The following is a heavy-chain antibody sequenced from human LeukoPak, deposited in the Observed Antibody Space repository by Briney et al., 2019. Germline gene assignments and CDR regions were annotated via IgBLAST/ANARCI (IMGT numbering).Heavy chain of an antibody. V-gene: IGHV1-2*02. CDR3: ARATYYYGSGSYSYYYYMDV. Sequence: ASVKVSCKASGYTFTGYYMHWVRQAPGQGLEWMGWINPNSGGTNYAQKFQGRVTMTRDTSISTAYMELSRLRSDDTAVYYCARATYYYGSGSYSYYYYMDVWGKGTTVTVSS. CDR1: GYTFTGYY. CDR2: INPNSGGT. D-gene: IGHD3-10*01. J-gene: IGHJ6*03.